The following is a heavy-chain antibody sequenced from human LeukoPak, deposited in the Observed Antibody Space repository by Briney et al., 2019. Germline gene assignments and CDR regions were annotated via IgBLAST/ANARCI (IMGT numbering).Heavy chain of an antibody. CDR1: GFTLGDYC. Sequence: GRPLRLSCAVSGFTLGDYCMHWVRQVPGKGLEWVSGISWNGAMIGYADSVKGRFTISRDNAKNSLYLQMNSLRAEDTALYYCAKEGGAAAGIFHYWGQGTLVTVSS. V-gene: IGHV3-9*01. CDR3: AKEGGAAAGIFHY. CDR2: ISWNGAMI. D-gene: IGHD6-13*01. J-gene: IGHJ4*02.